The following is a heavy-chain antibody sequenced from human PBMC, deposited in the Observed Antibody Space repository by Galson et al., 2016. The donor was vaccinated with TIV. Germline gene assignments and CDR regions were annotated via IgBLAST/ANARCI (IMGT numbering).Heavy chain of an antibody. J-gene: IGHJ3*02. CDR3: ARVRRGNVGVVDATDAFDI. V-gene: IGHV4-34*01. CDR2: TNHSGHT. Sequence: SETLSLTCAVYGGSLSDYYWSWIRQPPGKGLEWIGETNHSGHTHHNPSLKSRVTISLDTSKNQFSLTLTSGTAAATALFYCARVRRGNVGVVDATDAFDIWDQGTMVTVSS. D-gene: IGHD2-15*01. CDR1: GGSLSDYY.